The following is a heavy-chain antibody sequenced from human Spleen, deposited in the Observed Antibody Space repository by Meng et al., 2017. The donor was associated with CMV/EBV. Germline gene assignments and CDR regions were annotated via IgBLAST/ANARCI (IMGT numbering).Heavy chain of an antibody. CDR1: GSSISSGGYY. CDR2: IYYSGST. V-gene: IGHV4-31*02. CDR3: ARAYGDYSSYWFDP. D-gene: IGHD4-17*01. Sequence: SGSSISSGGYYWSWIRPRPGQGLEWIVYIYYSGSTYYNPSLKSRVTISVDTSKTQFSLKLSSVTAADTAVYYCARAYGDYSSYWFDPWGQGTLVTVSS. J-gene: IGHJ5*02.